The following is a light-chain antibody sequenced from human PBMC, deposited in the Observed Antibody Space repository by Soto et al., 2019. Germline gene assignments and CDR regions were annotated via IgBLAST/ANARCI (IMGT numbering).Light chain of an antibody. CDR1: QSVSSN. J-gene: IGKJ4*01. CDR2: GAS. CDR3: QQYNNWPQA. Sequence: EIVMTQSPATLSVSPGERATLSCRPSQSVSSNLAWYQQKPGQAPRLLIYGASTRATGIPARFSGSGSGTEFTLTISSLQSEDFAVYYCQQYNNWPQAFGGGTKVEIK. V-gene: IGKV3-15*01.